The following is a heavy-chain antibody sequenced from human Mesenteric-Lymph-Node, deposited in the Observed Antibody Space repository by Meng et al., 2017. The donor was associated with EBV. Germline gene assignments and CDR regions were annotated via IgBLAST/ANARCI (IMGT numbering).Heavy chain of an antibody. V-gene: IGHV4-61*01. CDR1: GDSVSSTRCY. Sequence: QLQLQESGPGWVKPSETLSLTCTFSGDSVSSTRCYWSWIRQPPGRGLEWIGYIFNSGSTNYNPSLRSRATISVDTSRNQFSLTLNSVTAADTAVYYCARVSGPYYSPWFDPWGQGSLVTVSS. J-gene: IGHJ5*02. CDR3: ARVSGPYYSPWFDP. CDR2: IFNSGST. D-gene: IGHD2/OR15-2a*01.